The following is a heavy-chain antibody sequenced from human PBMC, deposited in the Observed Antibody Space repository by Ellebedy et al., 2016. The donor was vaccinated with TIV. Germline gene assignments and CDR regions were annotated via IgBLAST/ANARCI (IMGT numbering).Heavy chain of an antibody. V-gene: IGHV4-39*01. CDR1: GGSISSSSYY. CDR3: ARESSGWYNSVYYYYYGMDV. CDR2: IYYSGST. Sequence: MPGGSLRLSCTVSGGSISSSSYYWGWIRQPPGKGLEWIGKIYYSGSTYYNPSLKSRVTISLDTSKNQFSRKLSSVTAADTAVYYCARESSGWYNSVYYYYYGMDVWGQGTTVTVS. D-gene: IGHD6-19*01. J-gene: IGHJ6*02.